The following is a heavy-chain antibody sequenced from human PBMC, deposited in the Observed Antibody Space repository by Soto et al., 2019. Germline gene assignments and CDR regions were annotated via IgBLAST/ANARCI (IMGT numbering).Heavy chain of an antibody. Sequence: PGGSLRLSCAASGFTFSSYSMNWVRQAPGKGLEWVSYISSSSSTIYYADSVKGRFTISRDNSKNTLYLQMNSLRAEDTAVYYCARGYCSGGTCYFDYWGQGTLVTVSS. D-gene: IGHD2-15*01. V-gene: IGHV3-48*01. CDR3: ARGYCSGGTCYFDY. CDR1: GFTFSSYS. CDR2: ISSSSSTI. J-gene: IGHJ4*02.